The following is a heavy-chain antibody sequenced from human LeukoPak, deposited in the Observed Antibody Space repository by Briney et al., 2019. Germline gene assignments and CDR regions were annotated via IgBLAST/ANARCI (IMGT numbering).Heavy chain of an antibody. D-gene: IGHD6-19*01. V-gene: IGHV3-23*01. CDR3: ARESVGWSSFDY. Sequence: GGSLRLSCAASGFTFSSYVMSWVRQAPEKGLEWVSSISGSGGDTYYADSVKGRFTISRDNSKNTLYLQMNSLRVEDTAVYYCARESVGWSSFDYWGQGTLVTVSS. CDR1: GFTFSSYV. CDR2: ISGSGGDT. J-gene: IGHJ4*02.